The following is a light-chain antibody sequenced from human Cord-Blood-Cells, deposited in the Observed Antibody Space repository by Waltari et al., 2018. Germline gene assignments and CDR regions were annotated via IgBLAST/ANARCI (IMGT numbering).Light chain of an antibody. J-gene: IGLJ1*01. CDR3: GTWDSSLSAYV. CDR1: SSNIGNNY. CDR2: ENN. Sequence: QSVLTQPPSVSAAPGQKVTIPCSGSSSNIGNNYVSWYQQLPGTAPKPLIYENNKRPSGIPDRFSGSKSGTSATLGITGLQTGDEADYYCGTWDSSLSAYVFGTGTKVTVL. V-gene: IGLV1-51*02.